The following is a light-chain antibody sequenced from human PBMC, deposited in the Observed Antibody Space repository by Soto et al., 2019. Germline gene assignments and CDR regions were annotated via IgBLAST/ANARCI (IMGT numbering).Light chain of an antibody. Sequence: DIQRTQFPSSLSASVGDTVTITCRASQSISEYLNWYQQKPGKAPRLLIYSASNLDNGVPSRFSGSGSGTTFTLTIRSLQPEDFATYYCQQSYSFPRTFGQGTKVDIK. CDR3: QQSYSFPRT. J-gene: IGKJ1*01. CDR2: SAS. V-gene: IGKV1-39*01. CDR1: QSISEY.